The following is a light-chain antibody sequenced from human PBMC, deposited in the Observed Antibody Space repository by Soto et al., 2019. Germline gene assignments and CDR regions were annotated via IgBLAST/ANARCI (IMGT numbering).Light chain of an antibody. Sequence: EIVMTQSPATLSVSPGEGATLSCRASQSVRTKLAWYQQKAGQAPMLLIYGASTRATGVSDRFSGSGSGTEYTLTISSLQSEDFAVYYCQQYDTWPSITFGQGTRLEIK. CDR3: QQYDTWPSIT. CDR2: GAS. J-gene: IGKJ5*01. CDR1: QSVRTK. V-gene: IGKV3-15*01.